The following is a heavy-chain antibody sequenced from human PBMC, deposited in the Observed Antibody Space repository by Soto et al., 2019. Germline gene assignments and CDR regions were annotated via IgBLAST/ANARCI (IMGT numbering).Heavy chain of an antibody. Sequence: PGGSLRLSCAASGFTFSSYSMNWVRQAPGKGLGWVSSISSSSSYIYYADSVKGRFTISRDNAKNSLYLQMNSLRAEDTAVYYCARDDYDILTGYYTSDYRGQGPLVTVSS. CDR2: ISSSSSYI. V-gene: IGHV3-21*01. CDR3: ARDDYDILTGYYTSDY. J-gene: IGHJ4*02. D-gene: IGHD3-9*01. CDR1: GFTFSSYS.